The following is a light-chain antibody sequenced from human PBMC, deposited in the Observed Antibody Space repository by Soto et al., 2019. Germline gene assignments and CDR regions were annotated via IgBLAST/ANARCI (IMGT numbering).Light chain of an antibody. V-gene: IGLV2-14*01. Sequence: QSALTQPASVSGSPGQSITISCTGTSSDVGGYNYVSWYQQHPGKAPKLMIYDVSNRPSGVSNRFSGSKSGNTASLTISGLQAEDEVDYYCSSYTSSSTSHVFGTGTQLTVL. J-gene: IGLJ1*01. CDR3: SSYTSSSTSHV. CDR1: SSDVGGYNY. CDR2: DVS.